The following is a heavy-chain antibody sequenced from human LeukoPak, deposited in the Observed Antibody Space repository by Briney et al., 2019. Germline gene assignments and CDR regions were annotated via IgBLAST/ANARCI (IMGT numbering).Heavy chain of an antibody. V-gene: IGHV4-59*01. CDR1: GGSISSYY. D-gene: IGHD2-8*01. CDR3: ARVMYGEYAFDI. Sequence: SETLSLTCTVSGGSISSYYWSWLRQPPGKGVEGVGYIYYSGSTNYNPSLKSRVTISVDTSKNQFSLKLSSVTAADTAVYYCARVMYGEYAFDIWGQGTMVTVSS. J-gene: IGHJ3*02. CDR2: IYYSGST.